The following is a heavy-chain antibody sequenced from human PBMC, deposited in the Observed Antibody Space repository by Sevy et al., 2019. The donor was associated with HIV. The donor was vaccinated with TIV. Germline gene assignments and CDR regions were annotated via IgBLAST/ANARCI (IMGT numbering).Heavy chain of an antibody. CDR2: IYSGGNT. CDR1: GFSVSTNY. D-gene: IGHD5-12*01. CDR3: VRETLSGYNV. J-gene: IGHJ4*02. V-gene: IGHV3-53*01. Sequence: GGSLRLSCVVSGFSVSTNYVSWVRQAPGKGLEWVSAIYSGGNTYYADSVKGRFTISRDNSKNTVYLQINGLRAEDTAFYYCVRETLSGYNVWGQGTLVTVSS.